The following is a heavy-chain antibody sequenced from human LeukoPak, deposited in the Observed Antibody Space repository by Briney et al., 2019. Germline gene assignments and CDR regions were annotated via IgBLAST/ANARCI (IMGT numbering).Heavy chain of an antibody. V-gene: IGHV3-66*02. CDR1: GFTFSDYY. CDR2: IYSGGST. D-gene: IGHD3-10*01. Sequence: GGSLRLSCAASGFTFSDYYMSWVRQAPGKGLEWVSVIYSGGSTYYADSVKGRFTISRDNSKNTLYLQMNSLRAEDTAVYYCARDDRGVLDYWGQGTLVTVSS. CDR3: ARDDRGVLDY. J-gene: IGHJ4*02.